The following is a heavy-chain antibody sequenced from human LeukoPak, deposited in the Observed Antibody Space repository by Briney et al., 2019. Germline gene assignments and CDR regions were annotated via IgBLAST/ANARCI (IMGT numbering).Heavy chain of an antibody. CDR2: ISGSSGYI. Sequence: GGSLRLSCAASGFTFSSYGMNWVRQAPGKGLEWVSSISGSSGYIYYADSVKGRFTISRDNAKNSLYLQMNSLRAEDTAVYYCARDFAGSYVGGWGQGALVTVSS. V-gene: IGHV3-21*01. J-gene: IGHJ4*02. CDR1: GFTFSSYG. D-gene: IGHD1-26*01. CDR3: ARDFAGSYVGG.